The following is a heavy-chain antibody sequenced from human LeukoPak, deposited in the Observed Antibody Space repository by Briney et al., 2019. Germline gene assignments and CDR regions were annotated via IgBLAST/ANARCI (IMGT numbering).Heavy chain of an antibody. CDR2: ISNTGTTI. V-gene: IGHV3-48*03. CDR3: ARDFGYSSRWFFDP. Sequence: PGGSLRLSCAGSGFTFSRSEMNWVRQAPGKGLEWISYISNTGTTIYYADTVQGRFTISRDNAKNSLYLQMNSLRAEDTAIYHCARDFGYSSRWFFDPWGRGTLVTVSS. J-gene: IGHJ2*01. CDR1: GFTFSRSE. D-gene: IGHD4-11*01.